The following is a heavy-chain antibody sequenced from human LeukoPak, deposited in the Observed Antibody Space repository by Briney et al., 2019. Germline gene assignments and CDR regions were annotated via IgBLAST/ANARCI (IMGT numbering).Heavy chain of an antibody. CDR1: DVSIKNYY. D-gene: IGHD3-10*01. V-gene: IGHV4-59*01. CDR2: ISYSGST. J-gene: IGHJ4*02. CDR3: ARDGRAGSLFAY. Sequence: SETLSLTCTVSDVSIKNYYWSWIRQPPGKGLEWVGYISYSGSTNYNPSLKSRVTISVDTSKNQFSLKLSSVTAADTAIYYCARDGRAGSLFAYWGQGTLVTASS.